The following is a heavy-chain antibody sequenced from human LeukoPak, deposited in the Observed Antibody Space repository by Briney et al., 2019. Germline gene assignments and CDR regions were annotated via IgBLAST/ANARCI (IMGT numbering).Heavy chain of an antibody. CDR1: GYTFTSFD. J-gene: IGHJ4*02. CDR2: ISAYNGNT. CDR3: ARDVTTVTAVNNY. V-gene: IGHV1-18*01. Sequence: ASVKVSCKASGYTFTSFDIIWVRQAPGQGLEWLGWISAYNGNTHYAQKFQGRVIMTTDTSTSTAYMELRSLRSDDTAVYYCARDVTTVTAVNNYWGQGTLVTVSS. D-gene: IGHD4-17*01.